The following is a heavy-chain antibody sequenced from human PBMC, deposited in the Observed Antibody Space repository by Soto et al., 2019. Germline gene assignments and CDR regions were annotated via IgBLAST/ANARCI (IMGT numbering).Heavy chain of an antibody. J-gene: IGHJ6*02. CDR3: AKDGGGYCSSISCYLSFSPIHYYYYGMDV. V-gene: IGHV3-30*18. CDR1: GFTFSSYG. Sequence: GGSLRLSCAASGFTFSSYGMHWVRQAPGKGLEWVAVISYDGSNKYYADSVKGRFTISRDNSKNPLYLQMNSLRAEDTAVYYCAKDGGGYCSSISCYLSFSPIHYYYYGMDVWGQGTTVTVSS. CDR2: ISYDGSNK. D-gene: IGHD2-2*01.